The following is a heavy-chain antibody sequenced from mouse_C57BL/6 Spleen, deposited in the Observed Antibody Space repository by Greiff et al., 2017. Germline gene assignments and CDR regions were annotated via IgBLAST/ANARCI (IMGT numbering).Heavy chain of an antibody. V-gene: IGHV1-59*01. CDR2: IDPSDSYT. CDR3: ARPTGTMGNYWYFDV. J-gene: IGHJ1*03. D-gene: IGHD4-1*02. Sequence: QVQLQQPGAELVRPGTSVKLSCKASGYTFTSYWMHWVKQRPGQGLEWIGGIDPSDSYTNYNQKFKGKATLTVDTSSSTAYMQLSSLTSGDSAVYYCARPTGTMGNYWYFDVWGKGTTVTVSS. CDR1: GYTFTSYW.